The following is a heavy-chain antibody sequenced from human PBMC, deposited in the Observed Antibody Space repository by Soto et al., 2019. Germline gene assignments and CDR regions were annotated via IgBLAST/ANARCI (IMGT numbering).Heavy chain of an antibody. J-gene: IGHJ6*02. V-gene: IGHV1-2*02. Sequence: ASVKVSCKASGYTFTGYYMHWVRQAPGQGLEWMGWINPNSGGTNYAQKFQGRVTMTRDTSISTAYMELSRLRSDDTAVYYCARCFFPAVAGRTYYGTDVWGQGTTVTVSS. CDR1: GYTFTGYY. CDR3: ARCFFPAVAGRTYYGTDV. D-gene: IGHD6-19*01. CDR2: INPNSGGT.